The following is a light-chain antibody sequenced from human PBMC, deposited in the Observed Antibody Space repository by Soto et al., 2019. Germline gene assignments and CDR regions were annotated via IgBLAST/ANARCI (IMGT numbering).Light chain of an antibody. V-gene: IGKV3-11*01. CDR1: QSVSSY. CDR2: DAS. J-gene: IGKJ3*01. CDR3: QQRSNWRST. Sequence: EIVLTQSPATLSLSPGERATLSCRASQSVSSYLAWYQQKPGQAPRLLIYDASNRATGIPARFSGSGSGTDFTLTISSLEPEDFAVYYCQQRSNWRSTVGPGTKVDSK.